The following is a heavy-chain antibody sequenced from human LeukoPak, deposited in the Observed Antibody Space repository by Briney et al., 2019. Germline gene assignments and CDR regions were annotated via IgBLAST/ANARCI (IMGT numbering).Heavy chain of an antibody. D-gene: IGHD3-16*02. Sequence: ASVKVSCKASGYTFTSYGISWVRQAPGQGLEWMGWISAYNGNTNYAQKLQGRVTMTTDTSTSTAYVELRSLRSDDTAVYYCARLSVTFGGVIVIPGDYWGQGTLVTVSS. CDR2: ISAYNGNT. V-gene: IGHV1-18*01. CDR3: ARLSVTFGGVIVIPGDY. J-gene: IGHJ4*02. CDR1: GYTFTSYG.